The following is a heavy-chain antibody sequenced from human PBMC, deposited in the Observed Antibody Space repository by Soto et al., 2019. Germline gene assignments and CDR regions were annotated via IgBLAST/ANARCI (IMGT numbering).Heavy chain of an antibody. V-gene: IGHV3-15*01. Sequence: GGSLRLSCPASGFTFSNACMSWVRQPAGRGREWVGRIKSKTDDKTTNYATAVKRRSTISRDDSKNTLYLQMNSLKTEETAVYYCTTEEVPTFFDYWGQGTLVTVSS. CDR1: GFTFSNAC. J-gene: IGHJ4*02. CDR3: TTEEVPTFFDY. CDR2: IKSKTDDKTT.